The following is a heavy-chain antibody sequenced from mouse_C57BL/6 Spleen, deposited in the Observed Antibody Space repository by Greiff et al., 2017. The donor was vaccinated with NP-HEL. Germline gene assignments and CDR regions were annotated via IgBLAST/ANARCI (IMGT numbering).Heavy chain of an antibody. Sequence: QVQLQQSGAELVRPGTSVKMSCKASGYTFTNYWIGWAKQRPGHGLEWIGDIYPGGGYTNYNEKFKGKATLTADKSSSTAYMQFSSLTSEDSAIYYCARGGTTKGFAYWGQGTLVTVSA. CDR2: IYPGGGYT. D-gene: IGHD1-1*01. CDR1: GYTFTNYW. V-gene: IGHV1-63*01. CDR3: ARGGTTKGFAY. J-gene: IGHJ3*01.